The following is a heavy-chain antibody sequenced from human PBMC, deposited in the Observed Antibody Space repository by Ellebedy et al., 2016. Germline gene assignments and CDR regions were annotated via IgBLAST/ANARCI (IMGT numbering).Heavy chain of an antibody. CDR1: EFTFSSYI. CDR2: ISSSSSTI. CDR3: ARAPDYNYFDY. V-gene: IGHV3-48*04. J-gene: IGHJ4*02. D-gene: IGHD5-12*01. Sequence: GESLKISXAASEFTFSSYIMNWVRQAPGKGLEWVSYISSSSSTIYYADSVKGRFTISRDNAKNSLYLQMNSLSAEDTAVYYCARAPDYNYFDYWGQGTLVTVSS.